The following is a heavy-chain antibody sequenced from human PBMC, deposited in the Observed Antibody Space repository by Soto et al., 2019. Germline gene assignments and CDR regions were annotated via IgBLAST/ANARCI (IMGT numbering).Heavy chain of an antibody. CDR1: GFTFSSYA. V-gene: IGHV3-23*01. J-gene: IGHJ6*03. CDR2: IGGSGGGT. CDR3: TRLDSSPPYYYYMDV. Sequence: PGGSLRLSCAASGFTFSSYAMNWVLQAPRKGLEWVSTIGGSGGGTYYADSVKGRFTISRDNSKNTLYLQMNSLKTEDTAVYYCTRLDSSPPYYYYMDVWGKGTTVTVSS. D-gene: IGHD6-13*01.